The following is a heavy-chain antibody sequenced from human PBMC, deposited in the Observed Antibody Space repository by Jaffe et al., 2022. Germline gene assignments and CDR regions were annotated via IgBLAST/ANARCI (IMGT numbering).Heavy chain of an antibody. J-gene: IGHJ6*03. CDR1: GYTFTGYY. CDR3: ARDPLYYYGSGSYPYYYYYYYMDV. Sequence: QVQLVQSGAEVKKPGASVKVSCKASGYTFTGYYMHWVRQAPGQGLEWMGWINPNSGGTNYAQKFQGRVTMTRDTSISTAYMELSRLRSDDTAVYYCARDPLYYYGSGSYPYYYYYYYMDVWGKGTTVTVSS. D-gene: IGHD3-10*01. V-gene: IGHV1-2*02. CDR2: INPNSGGT.